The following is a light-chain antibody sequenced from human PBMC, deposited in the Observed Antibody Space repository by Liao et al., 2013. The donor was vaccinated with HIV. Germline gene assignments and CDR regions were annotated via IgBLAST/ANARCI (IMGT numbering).Light chain of an antibody. CDR3: HVWDSISGHPV. V-gene: IGLV3-21*01. CDR2: YNS. CDR1: NIESKS. Sequence: SYELTQPPSVSVAPGKTARITCGGNNIESKSVHWFQQQPGQAPVLVIYYNSDRPSGIPERFSGYNSEDTATLTIRRVEAGDEADYFCHVWDSISGHPVFGTGTQVSVL. J-gene: IGLJ1*01.